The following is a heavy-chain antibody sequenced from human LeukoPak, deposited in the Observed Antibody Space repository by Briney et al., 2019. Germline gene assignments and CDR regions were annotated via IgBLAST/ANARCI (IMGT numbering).Heavy chain of an antibody. CDR1: VGSFSGYY. CDR3: ARGYYGSGSHCCHMDV. V-gene: IGHV4-34*01. J-gene: IGHJ6*03. CDR2: INHSGST. D-gene: IGHD3-10*01. Sequence: PSETLSLTCAVYVGSFSGYYWSWIRQPPGKGLEWIGEINHSGSTNHNSSLKSRVTISVDTSKNQFSLKLSSVTAADTAVYYCARGYYGSGSHCCHMDVWGKGTTITVS.